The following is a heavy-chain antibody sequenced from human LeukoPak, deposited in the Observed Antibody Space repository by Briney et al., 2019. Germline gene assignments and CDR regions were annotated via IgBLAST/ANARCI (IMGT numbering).Heavy chain of an antibody. Sequence: GGSLRLSCAASGFTFSSYGMSWVRQAPGKGLEWVSAISDSGGSTYYADSVKGRFTISRDNSKNTLYLQMNSLRAEDTAVYYCAKDSSSSWFDYWGQGTLVTVSS. J-gene: IGHJ4*02. D-gene: IGHD6-13*01. CDR2: ISDSGGST. V-gene: IGHV3-23*01. CDR1: GFTFSSYG. CDR3: AKDSSSSWFDY.